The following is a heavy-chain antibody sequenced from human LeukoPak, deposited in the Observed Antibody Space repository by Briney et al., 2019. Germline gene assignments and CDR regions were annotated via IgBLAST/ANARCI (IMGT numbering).Heavy chain of an antibody. CDR2: INSDGSTT. Sequence: GGSLRLSCAASGFTFSSYAMSWVRQAPGKGLVWVSHINSDGSTTSYADSVKGRFTISRDNAQNTLYLQMNSLRAEDTAVYYCARGTALQDYWGQGTLVTVSS. V-gene: IGHV3-74*01. D-gene: IGHD2/OR15-2a*01. CDR1: GFTFSSYA. J-gene: IGHJ4*02. CDR3: ARGTALQDY.